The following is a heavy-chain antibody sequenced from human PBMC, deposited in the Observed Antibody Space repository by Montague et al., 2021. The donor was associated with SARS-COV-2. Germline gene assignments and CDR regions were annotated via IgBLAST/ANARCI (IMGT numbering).Heavy chain of an antibody. CDR3: AREGGLLSRGFYYFDY. Sequence: SETLSLTCTVSGGSISSSSYYWGWIRQPPGKGLEWIGSIYYSGSTYYNPSLKSRVTISVDTSKNQFSLKLSSVTAADKAVYYCAREGGLLSRGFYYFDYWGQGTLVTVSS. CDR1: GGSISSSSYY. CDR2: IYYSGST. V-gene: IGHV4-39*07. D-gene: IGHD3-16*02. J-gene: IGHJ4*01.